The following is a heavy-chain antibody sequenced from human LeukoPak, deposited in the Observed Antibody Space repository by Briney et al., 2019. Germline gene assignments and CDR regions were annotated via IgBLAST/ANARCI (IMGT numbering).Heavy chain of an antibody. Sequence: GGSLRLSCAVSGFTFSNSAMNWVRQAPGKGLEWVSTLSGSGITTYYADSVKGRFTISRDNSKNTLYLQMNSLRAEDTAVYYCAKGIYSSGWSYFDYWGHGTLVTVSS. CDR3: AKGIYSSGWSYFDY. CDR2: LSGSGITT. D-gene: IGHD6-19*01. J-gene: IGHJ4*01. V-gene: IGHV3-23*01. CDR1: GFTFSNSA.